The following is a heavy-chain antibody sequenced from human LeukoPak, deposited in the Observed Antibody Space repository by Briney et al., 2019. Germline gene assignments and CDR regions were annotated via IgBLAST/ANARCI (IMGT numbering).Heavy chain of an antibody. CDR2: INHSGST. D-gene: IGHD5-24*01. J-gene: IGHJ4*02. CDR1: GGSFSGYY. CDR3: ARVGRWLPIDY. V-gene: IGHV4-34*01. Sequence: SETLSLTCAAYGGSFSGYYWSWIRQPPGKGLEWIGEINHSGSTNYNPSLKSRVTISVDTSKNQFSLKLSSVTAADTAVYYCARVGRWLPIDYWGQGTLVTVSS.